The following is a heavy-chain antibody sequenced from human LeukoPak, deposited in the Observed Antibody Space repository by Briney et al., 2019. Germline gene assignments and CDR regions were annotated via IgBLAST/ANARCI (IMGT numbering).Heavy chain of an antibody. V-gene: IGHV3-21*01. D-gene: IGHD2-2*01. CDR2: ISSSSYI. CDR3: ARRYCSSTSCYASANWFDP. CDR1: GFTFSSYS. Sequence: GGSLRLSCAASGFTFSSYSMNWVRQAPGKGLEWVSSISSSSYIYYADSVKGRFTISRDNAKNSLYLQMNSLRAEDTAVYYCARRYCSSTSCYASANWFDPWGQGTLVTVSS. J-gene: IGHJ5*02.